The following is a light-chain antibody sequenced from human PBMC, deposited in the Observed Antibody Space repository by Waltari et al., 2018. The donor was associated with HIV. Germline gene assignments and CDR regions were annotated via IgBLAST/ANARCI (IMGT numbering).Light chain of an antibody. CDR3: SSYTSSSTFWV. CDR2: DVS. CDR1: SSDVGGYNY. Sequence: QSALTQPASVSGSPGQSITISCTGTSSDVGGYNYVSWYQQHPGKAPKLMIYDVSNQPSGVSNRFSGSKSGNTASLTISGLQAEDEADYYCSSYTSSSTFWVFGGGTKLTVL. V-gene: IGLV2-14*03. J-gene: IGLJ3*02.